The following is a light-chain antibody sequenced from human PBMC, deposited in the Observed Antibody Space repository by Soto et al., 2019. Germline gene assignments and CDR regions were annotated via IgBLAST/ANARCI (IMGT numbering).Light chain of an antibody. Sequence: QSALTQPASVSGSPGRSVTISCTGTSSDVGDFNYVSWYQHLPGRAPKLIIYDVTNRPSGISYLFSASKSGRTASLTISGLQAEDEAYYYCSSYSSSTTHVVFGGGTQLTVL. CDR1: SSDVGDFNY. CDR2: DVT. CDR3: SSYSSSTTHVV. J-gene: IGLJ2*01. V-gene: IGLV2-14*03.